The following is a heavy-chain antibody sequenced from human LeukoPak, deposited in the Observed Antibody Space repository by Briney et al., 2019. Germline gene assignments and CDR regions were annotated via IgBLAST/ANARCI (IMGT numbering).Heavy chain of an antibody. Sequence: SGGSLRLSCAASGFTFSSYSMNWVRQAPGKGLEXXXXXXSSSSYXXXAXXXXXRXTISRDNAKNSLYLQMNSLRAEDTAVYYCAREGTTGISGYYFDYWGQGTLVTVSS. J-gene: IGHJ4*02. CDR1: GFTFSSYS. D-gene: IGHD1-1*01. CDR3: AREGTTGISGYYFDY. CDR2: XXSSSSYX. V-gene: IGHV3-21*01.